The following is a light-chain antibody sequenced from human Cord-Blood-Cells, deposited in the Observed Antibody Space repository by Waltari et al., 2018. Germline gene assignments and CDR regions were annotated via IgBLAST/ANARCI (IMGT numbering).Light chain of an antibody. CDR2: DAS. J-gene: IGKJ1*01. CDR3: QQRSNWPRT. V-gene: IGKV3-11*01. CDR1: QSVSSY. Sequence: EIVLTQSPATQSLSLGERATLSCRASQSVSSYLAWYQQKPGQAPRLLIYDASNRATGIPARFSGSGSGTDFTLTISSLEPEDFAVYYCQQRSNWPRTFGQGTKVEIK.